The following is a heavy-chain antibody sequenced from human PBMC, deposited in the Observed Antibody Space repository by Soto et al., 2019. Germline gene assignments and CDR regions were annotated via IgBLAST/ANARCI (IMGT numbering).Heavy chain of an antibody. Sequence: QITLKESGPTLVKPTQTLTLTCTFSGFSLETSGMGMSWIRQPPGKALEWLALIYWDDDKRYSPSLKNRLTITQDTSKNRVVLTLTNVEAVDTATYYCAHSLYHYDTRRHYTYWYFDLWGRGTLVTVSS. D-gene: IGHD3-22*01. CDR3: AHSLYHYDTRRHYTYWYFDL. CDR1: GFSLETSGMG. J-gene: IGHJ2*01. CDR2: IYWDDDK. V-gene: IGHV2-5*02.